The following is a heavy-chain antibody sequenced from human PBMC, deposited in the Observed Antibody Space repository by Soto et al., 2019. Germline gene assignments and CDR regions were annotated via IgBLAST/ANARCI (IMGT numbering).Heavy chain of an antibody. CDR1: GGSISSGDYY. J-gene: IGHJ4*02. V-gene: IGHV4-30-4*01. Sequence: SETLSLTCTVSGGSISSGDYYWSWIRQPPGKGLEWIGYIYYSGSTYYNPSLKSRVTISVDTSKNQFSLKLSSVTAADTAVYYCARAFDILTRYYFDYWGQGTLDTVSS. D-gene: IGHD3-9*01. CDR3: ARAFDILTRYYFDY. CDR2: IYYSGST.